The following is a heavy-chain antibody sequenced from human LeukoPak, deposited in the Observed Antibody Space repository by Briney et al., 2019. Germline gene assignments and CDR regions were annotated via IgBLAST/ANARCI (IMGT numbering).Heavy chain of an antibody. CDR3: ARDRYSYGSSMGVY. CDR2: VNPNSGGT. CDR1: GYTFTGYY. J-gene: IGHJ4*02. Sequence: ASVKVSCKASGYTFTGYYMHWVRQAPGQGLEWMGWVNPNSGGTNYAQKFQGRVAMTSDTSISTAYMELNRLISDDTAVYYCARDRYSYGSSMGVYWGQGTLVTVS. V-gene: IGHV1-2*02. D-gene: IGHD5-18*01.